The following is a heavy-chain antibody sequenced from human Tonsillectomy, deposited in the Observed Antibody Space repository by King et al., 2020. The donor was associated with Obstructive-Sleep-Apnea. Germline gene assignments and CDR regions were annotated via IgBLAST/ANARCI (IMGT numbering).Heavy chain of an antibody. CDR2: ISWNRGSM. Sequence: VQLVESGGALVQPGRSLRLSCAASGFNFDDYGIHWVRQAPGKGLEWVSGISWNRGSMGYASSLKGRFTISTDNAKTTLYLQMDSLRPEDTALYYCAKSYSSGWYVPFDFWGQGTLVTVSS. CDR3: AKSYSSGWYVPFDF. J-gene: IGHJ4*02. CDR1: GFNFDDYG. V-gene: IGHV3-9*01. D-gene: IGHD6-19*01.